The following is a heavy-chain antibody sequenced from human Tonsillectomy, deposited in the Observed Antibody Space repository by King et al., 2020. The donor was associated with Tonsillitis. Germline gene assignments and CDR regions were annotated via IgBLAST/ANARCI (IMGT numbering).Heavy chain of an antibody. D-gene: IGHD3-9*01. CDR3: ARGERHVIYMDV. Sequence: VQLQESGPGLVKPSETLSLTCIVSGGSISSYYWSWIRQPPGKGLEWIGNMYYTGSANYNPSLKSRVTISIDTSENQYSLKLSSLTAADTSVYYCARGERHVIYMDVWGQGTPVTVSS. V-gene: IGHV4-59*01. CDR1: GGSISSYY. J-gene: IGHJ6*02. CDR2: MYYTGSA.